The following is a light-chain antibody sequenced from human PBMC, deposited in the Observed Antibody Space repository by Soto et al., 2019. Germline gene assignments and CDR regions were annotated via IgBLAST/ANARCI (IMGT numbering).Light chain of an antibody. J-gene: IGKJ2*01. V-gene: IGKV1-5*01. CDR2: DAS. CDR3: QQYNGYSPST. Sequence: DIQMTQSPSTLSASVGDRVTITCRASQSISSWLAWYQQKPGKAPKLLIYDASSLESGVPSRFSGSGSGTEFPLPQSSRPQDDFESKNSQQYNGYSPSTFGQGTKLEIK. CDR1: QSISSW.